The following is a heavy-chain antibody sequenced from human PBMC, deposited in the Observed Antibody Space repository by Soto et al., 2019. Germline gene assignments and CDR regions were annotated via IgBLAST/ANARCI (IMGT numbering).Heavy chain of an antibody. CDR2: IWSDGSYS. CDR1: GFTFSSYG. Sequence: QVQLVDSGGYVVQPGRSLRLSCAASGFTFSSYGMHWVRQAPDKGLERVAVIWSDGSYSSYADSGKGRFTISRDNSKNTVHLQMYSLRVEDTAVYYWARDRVYYDAGVDVWGQGTTVTVSS. CDR3: ARDRVYYDAGVDV. V-gene: IGHV3-33*01. J-gene: IGHJ6*02.